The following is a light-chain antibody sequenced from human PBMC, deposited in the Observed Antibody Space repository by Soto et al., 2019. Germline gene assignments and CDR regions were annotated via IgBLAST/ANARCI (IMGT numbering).Light chain of an antibody. V-gene: IGKV3-11*01. Sequence: VLTQSPATLSLSPGERATLSCRASQSVSRYLAWYQQKPGQAPRLLIYDASNRATGIPARFSGSGSGTDFTLTISSLEPEDFAVYYCQQRSNWPPIFTFGPGTKVDIK. CDR3: QQRSNWPPIFT. CDR2: DAS. CDR1: QSVSRY. J-gene: IGKJ3*01.